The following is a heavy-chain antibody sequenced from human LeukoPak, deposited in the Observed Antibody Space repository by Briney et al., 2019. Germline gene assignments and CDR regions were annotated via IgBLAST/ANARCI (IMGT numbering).Heavy chain of an antibody. D-gene: IGHD2-2*01. CDR2: ISAYNGNT. CDR3: AMPFTYYYYGMDV. CDR1: GYSFTSYG. Sequence: ASVKVSCKASGYSFTSYGISWVRQAPGQGLEWMGWISAYNGNTNYAQKLQGRVTMTTDTSTSTAYMELRSLRSDDTAVYYCAMPFTYYYYGMDVWGQGTTVTVSS. V-gene: IGHV1-18*01. J-gene: IGHJ6*02.